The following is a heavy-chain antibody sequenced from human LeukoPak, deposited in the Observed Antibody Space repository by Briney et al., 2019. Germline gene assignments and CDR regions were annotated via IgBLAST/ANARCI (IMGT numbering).Heavy chain of an antibody. Sequence: KASETLSLTCTVSGGSISSSSYYWGWIRQPPGKGVEWIGSIYYSGSTYYNPSLKSRVTISVDTSKNQFSLKLSSVTAADTAVYYSAVYDSSGYSIDYWGQGTLVTVSS. D-gene: IGHD3-22*01. CDR2: IYYSGST. CDR3: AVYDSSGYSIDY. V-gene: IGHV4-39*01. J-gene: IGHJ4*02. CDR1: GGSISSSSYY.